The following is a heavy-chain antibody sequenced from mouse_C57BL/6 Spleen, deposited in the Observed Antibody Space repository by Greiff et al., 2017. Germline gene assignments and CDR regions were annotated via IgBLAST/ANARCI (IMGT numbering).Heavy chain of an antibody. CDR1: GYAFSSYW. Sequence: VQLQESGAELVKPGASVKISCKASGYAFSSYWMNWVKQRPGKGLEWIGQIYPGDGDTNYNGKFKGKATLTADKSSSTAYMQLSSLTSEDSAVYFCARADYDGYFDVWGTGTTVTVSS. V-gene: IGHV1-80*01. CDR2: IYPGDGDT. D-gene: IGHD2-4*01. CDR3: ARADYDGYFDV. J-gene: IGHJ1*03.